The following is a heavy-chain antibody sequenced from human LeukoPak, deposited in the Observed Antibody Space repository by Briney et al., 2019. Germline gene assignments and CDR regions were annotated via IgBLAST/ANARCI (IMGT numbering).Heavy chain of an antibody. J-gene: IGHJ5*02. CDR2: LIPIFGTA. Sequence: SVKVSCKASGGTFSSYAISWVRQAPGQGLEWMGGLIPIFGTANYAQKFQGRVTITADKSTSTAYMELSSLRSEDTAVYYCAREVELLIDPWGQGTLVTVSS. CDR1: GGTFSSYA. CDR3: AREVELLIDP. V-gene: IGHV1-69*06. D-gene: IGHD1-7*01.